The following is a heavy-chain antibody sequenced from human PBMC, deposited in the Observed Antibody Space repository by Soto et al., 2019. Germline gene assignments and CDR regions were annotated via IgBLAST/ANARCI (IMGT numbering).Heavy chain of an antibody. CDR3: ARVMTLTGYSSSWAWFDP. J-gene: IGHJ5*02. Sequence: SVKVSCKASGYTFTSYGISWVRQAPGQGLEWMGWISAYNGNTNYAQKLQGRVTMTTDTSTSTAYMELRSLRSDDTAVYYCARVMTLTGYSSSWAWFDPWGQGTLVTVSS. D-gene: IGHD6-13*01. CDR2: ISAYNGNT. CDR1: GYTFTSYG. V-gene: IGHV1-18*01.